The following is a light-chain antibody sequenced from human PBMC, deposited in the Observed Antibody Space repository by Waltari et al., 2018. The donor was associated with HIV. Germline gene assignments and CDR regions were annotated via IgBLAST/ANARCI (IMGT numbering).Light chain of an antibody. CDR1: QSVSSN. Sequence: EIVMTQYPATLSVSPGERATPPCRASQSVSSNLAWYQQTPGLAPRLLIYGASTRATGIPARFSGSGSGTEFTLTISSLQSEDFAVYYCQQYNNWPPLTFGGGTKVEIK. CDR3: QQYNNWPPLT. CDR2: GAS. J-gene: IGKJ4*01. V-gene: IGKV3-15*01.